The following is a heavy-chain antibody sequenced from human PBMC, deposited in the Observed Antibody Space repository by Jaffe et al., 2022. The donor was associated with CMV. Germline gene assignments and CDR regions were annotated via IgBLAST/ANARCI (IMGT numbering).Heavy chain of an antibody. D-gene: IGHD6-13*01. V-gene: IGHV3-15*01. CDR2: VKSKADGGTI. CDR1: GFIFINAW. Sequence: EVQLVESGGGLVKPGGSLRLSCTASGFIFINAWMSWVRQAPGKGLEWVGRVKSKADGGTIDYATPVQGRFTVSRDDSKNTLYLQMNSLNTDDTGVYYCTTAGIFWGQGTLVTVSS. CDR3: TTAGIF. J-gene: IGHJ4*02.